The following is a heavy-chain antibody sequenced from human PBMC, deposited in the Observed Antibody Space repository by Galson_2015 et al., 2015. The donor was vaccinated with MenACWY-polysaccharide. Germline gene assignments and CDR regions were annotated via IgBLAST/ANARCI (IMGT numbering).Heavy chain of an antibody. J-gene: IGHJ4*02. Sequence: SVKVSCKASGGTFDSYAISWVRQAPGRGLEWMGRIIPIFGTNYAQKFQGRLTISADGSTSTAYMELSSLTSEDTAVYYCARADCSGNTCYFAYWGQGTLVTVSA. V-gene: IGHV1-69*13. CDR1: GGTFDSYA. CDR2: IIPIFGT. CDR3: ARADCSGNTCYFAY. D-gene: IGHD2-15*01.